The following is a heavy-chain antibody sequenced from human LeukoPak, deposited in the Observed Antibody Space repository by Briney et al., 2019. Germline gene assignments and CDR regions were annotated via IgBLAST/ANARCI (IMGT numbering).Heavy chain of an antibody. CDR3: ARERIAEYCSGGSCYADRVDASTWFDP. Sequence: GASVNVSCKASGYTFTGYYMHWVRQAPGQGLEWMGWINPNSGGTNYAQKFQGWVTMTRDTSISTAYMELSRLRSDDTAVYYCARERIAEYCSGGSCYADRVDASTWFDPWGQGTLVTVSS. J-gene: IGHJ5*02. CDR1: GYTFTGYY. V-gene: IGHV1-2*04. D-gene: IGHD2-15*01. CDR2: INPNSGGT.